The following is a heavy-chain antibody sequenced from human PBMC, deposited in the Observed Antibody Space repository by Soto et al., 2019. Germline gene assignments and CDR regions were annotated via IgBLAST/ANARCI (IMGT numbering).Heavy chain of an antibody. CDR3: ARDLGYGDYGGPFDY. D-gene: IGHD4-17*01. V-gene: IGHV1-69*01. CDR2: IIPIFGTA. Sequence: QVQLVQSGAEVKKPGSSVKVSCKASGGTFSSYAISWVRQAAGQGLEWMGGIIPIFGTANYAQKFQGRVTITADESTSTAYMELSSLKSEDTGVYYCARDLGYGDYGGPFDYWGQGTLVTVSS. J-gene: IGHJ4*02. CDR1: GGTFSSYA.